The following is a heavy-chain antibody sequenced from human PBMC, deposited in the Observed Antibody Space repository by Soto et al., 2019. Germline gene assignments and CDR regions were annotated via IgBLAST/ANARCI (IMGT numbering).Heavy chain of an antibody. J-gene: IGHJ4*02. CDR2: IYSGGYT. V-gene: IGHV3-53*01. CDR1: GFTVSNNY. D-gene: IGHD2-15*01. Sequence: EVQLVESGGGLIQPGGSLRLSCAVSGFTVSNNYMSWVRQAPGKGLEGVSVIYSGGYTAYGDSVKGRFTISRDNSKNTIYLQRKSLRPEDRAVSYWATLRGGGGYWGQGTLVTVSS. CDR3: ATLRGGGGY.